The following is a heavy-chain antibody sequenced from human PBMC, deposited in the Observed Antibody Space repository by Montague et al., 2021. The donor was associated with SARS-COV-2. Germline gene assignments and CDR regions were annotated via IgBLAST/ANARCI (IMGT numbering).Heavy chain of an antibody. V-gene: IGHV4-38-2*02. D-gene: IGHD4/OR15-4a*01. Sequence: SETLSLTCTVSGGSISSGSYRGWIRQPPGKGLEWIGTSDHSGITYYSPSLKSRVTISLDTSKNQFSLNLDSVTASDTAMYYCARVISAVAGANFYFDYWGQGTLVTVSS. CDR1: GGSISSGSY. J-gene: IGHJ4*02. CDR3: ARVISAVAGANFYFDY. CDR2: SDHSGIT.